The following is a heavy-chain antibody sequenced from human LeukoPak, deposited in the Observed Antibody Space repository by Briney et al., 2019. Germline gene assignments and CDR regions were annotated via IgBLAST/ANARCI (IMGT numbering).Heavy chain of an antibody. V-gene: IGHV3-7*01. Sequence: GGSLRLSCAASRFTFSSYWMSWVRQAPGKGLEWVANIKQDGSEKYYVDSVKGRFTISRDNAKNSLYLQMNSLRAEDTAVYYCARAMSIAARPYYYGMDVWGQGTTVTVSS. D-gene: IGHD6-6*01. CDR1: RFTFSSYW. J-gene: IGHJ6*02. CDR3: ARAMSIAARPYYYGMDV. CDR2: IKQDGSEK.